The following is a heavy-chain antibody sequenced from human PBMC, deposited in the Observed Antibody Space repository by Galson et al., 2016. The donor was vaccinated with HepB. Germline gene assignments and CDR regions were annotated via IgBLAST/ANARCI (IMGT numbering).Heavy chain of an antibody. CDR1: GGSINNGGYY. CDR3: AKGGAGAGVYAFDI. V-gene: IGHV4-31*03. CDR2: IFYTGNT. J-gene: IGHJ3*02. Sequence: TLSLTCTVSGGSINNGGYYWTWIRQHPGKGLEWIGYIFYTGNTDYNPSLKSRVTISIDTPKNQFSLKLRSVTAEDTAIYYCAKGGAGAGVYAFDIWGQGTMLTVSS. D-gene: IGHD1-26*01.